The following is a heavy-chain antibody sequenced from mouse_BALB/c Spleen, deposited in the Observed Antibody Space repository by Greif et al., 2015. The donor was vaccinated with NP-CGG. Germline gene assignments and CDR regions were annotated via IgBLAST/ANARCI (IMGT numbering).Heavy chain of an antibody. V-gene: IGHV5-9-3*01. CDR1: GFTFSSYA. CDR3: AKVYYGSSYSDY. CDR2: ISSGGSYT. Sequence: EVHLVESGGGLVKPGGSLKLSCAASGFTFSSYAMSWVRQTPEKRLEWVATISSGGSYTYYPDSVKGRFTISRDNAKNTLYLQMSSLRSEDTAMYYCAKVYYGSSYSDYWGQGTTLTVSS. J-gene: IGHJ2*01. D-gene: IGHD1-1*01.